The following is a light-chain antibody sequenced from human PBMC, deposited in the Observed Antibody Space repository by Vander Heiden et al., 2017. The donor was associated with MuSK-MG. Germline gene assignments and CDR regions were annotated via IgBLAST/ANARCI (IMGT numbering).Light chain of an antibody. J-gene: IGKJ2*01. CDR2: WAS. V-gene: IGKV4-1*01. Sequence: DIVMTQSPESLAVSLGERATIKCKSSKSVLYSSNNKNYITWYQQKAGQPPKLLIYWASIRESGVPDRFSGSGSGTDFTLTISSLQAEDVALYYCQQDYSTPRTFGQGTKLEIK. CDR1: KSVLYSSNNKNY. CDR3: QQDYSTPRT.